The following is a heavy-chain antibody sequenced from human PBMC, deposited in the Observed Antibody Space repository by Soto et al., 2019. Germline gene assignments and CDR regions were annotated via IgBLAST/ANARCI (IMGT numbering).Heavy chain of an antibody. CDR1: GFTFSSYA. V-gene: IGHV3-23*01. J-gene: IGHJ6*02. CDR3: AKDYYDSSDYYYGMDV. D-gene: IGHD3-22*01. Sequence: PGGSLRLSCAASGFTFSSYAMSWVGQAPGKGLEWVSAISGSGGSTYYADSVKGRFTISRDNSKNTLYLQMNSLRAEDTAVYYCAKDYYDSSDYYYGMDVWGQGTTDTVSS. CDR2: ISGSGGST.